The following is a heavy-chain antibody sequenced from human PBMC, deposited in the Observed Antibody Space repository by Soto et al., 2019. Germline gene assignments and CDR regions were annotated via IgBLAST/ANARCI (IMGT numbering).Heavy chain of an antibody. CDR3: ARDSALRFLEWLFNGPEPHFDY. Sequence: ASVKVSCKASGYTFTSYGISWVRQAPGQGLEWMGWISAYNGNTNYAQKLQGRVTMTTDTSTSTAYMELRSLRSDDTAVYYCARDSALRFLEWLFNGPEPHFDYWGQGTLVTVSS. CDR2: ISAYNGNT. D-gene: IGHD3-3*01. V-gene: IGHV1-18*01. J-gene: IGHJ4*02. CDR1: GYTFTSYG.